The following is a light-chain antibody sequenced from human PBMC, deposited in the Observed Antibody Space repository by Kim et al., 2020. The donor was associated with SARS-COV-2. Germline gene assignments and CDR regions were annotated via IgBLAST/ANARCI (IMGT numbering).Light chain of an antibody. CDR1: TSNIGAGYD. J-gene: IGLJ3*02. CDR2: GNS. CDR3: QSYDSSLSGWV. V-gene: IGLV1-40*01. Sequence: SVTISCTGRTSNIGAGYDVHWYQQLPGTAPKLLIYGNSNRPSGVPDRFSGSKSGTSASLAITGLQAEDEADYYCQSYDSSLSGWVFGGGTQLTVL.